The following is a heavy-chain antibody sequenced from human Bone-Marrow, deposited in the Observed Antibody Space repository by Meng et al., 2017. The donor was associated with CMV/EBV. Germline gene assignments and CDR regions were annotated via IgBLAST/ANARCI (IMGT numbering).Heavy chain of an antibody. Sequence: GSLRLSCTVSGGSISSSSYYWGWIRQPPGKGLEWIGSIYYSGSTNYNPSLKSRVTISVDTSKNQFSLKLSSVTAADTTVYYCARDKGDFWSGYDFWFDPWGQGTLVTVSS. CDR1: GGSISSSSYY. CDR3: ARDKGDFWSGYDFWFDP. V-gene: IGHV4-39*07. J-gene: IGHJ5*02. CDR2: IYYSGST. D-gene: IGHD3-3*01.